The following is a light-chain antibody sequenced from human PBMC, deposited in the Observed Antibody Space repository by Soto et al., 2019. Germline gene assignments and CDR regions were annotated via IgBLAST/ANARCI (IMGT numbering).Light chain of an antibody. V-gene: IGKV1-5*01. J-gene: IGKJ4*01. CDR2: DVS. Sequence: DIQMTQSPSTLSASVGDRVTITCRASQTLRTWLAWYQQKPGKAPKLLIYDVSILQSGVPSRFSGSGSGTEFTLTISSLQPDDFATYYCQQYSGYPHTFGGGTKVEFK. CDR3: QQYSGYPHT. CDR1: QTLRTW.